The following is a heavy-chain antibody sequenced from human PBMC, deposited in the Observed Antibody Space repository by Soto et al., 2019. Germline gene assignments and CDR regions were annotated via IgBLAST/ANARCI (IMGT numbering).Heavy chain of an antibody. Sequence: GGSLRLSCAASGFTFSSYGMHWVRQAPGKGLEWVAVIWYDGSNKYYADSVKGRFTISRDNSKNTLYLQMNSLRAEDTAVYYCARGRLQRDWFDPWGQGTLVTVSS. D-gene: IGHD4-4*01. J-gene: IGHJ5*02. CDR2: IWYDGSNK. V-gene: IGHV3-33*01. CDR3: ARGRLQRDWFDP. CDR1: GFTFSSYG.